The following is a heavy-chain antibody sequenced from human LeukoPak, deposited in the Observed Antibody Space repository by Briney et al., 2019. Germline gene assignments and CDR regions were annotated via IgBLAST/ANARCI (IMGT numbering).Heavy chain of an antibody. CDR3: ARDSLEYSSPFDY. CDR1: GHTFTGYY. V-gene: IGHV1-2*02. D-gene: IGHD6-6*01. J-gene: IGHJ4*02. CDR2: INPNSGGT. Sequence: ASVKVSCKASGHTFTGYYMHWVRQAPGQGLEWMGWINPNSGGTNYAQKFQGRVTMTRDTSISTAYMELSRLRSDDTAVYYCARDSLEYSSPFDYWGQGTLVTVSS.